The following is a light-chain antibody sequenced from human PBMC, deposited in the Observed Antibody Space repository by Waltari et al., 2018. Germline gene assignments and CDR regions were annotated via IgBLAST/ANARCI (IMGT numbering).Light chain of an antibody. CDR2: AAS. CDR3: QQSYSSPPHT. J-gene: IGKJ2*01. CDR1: QNLRSY. Sequence: DIQMTQSPSSLSASVGDRVTITCRASQNLRSYLNWYQQQPGNGLNLLIYAASNLQSGIPSRFSVGGSGSYFTLTISSLQPEDSATYYCQQSYSSPPHTVGQGTKLEIK. V-gene: IGKV1-39*01.